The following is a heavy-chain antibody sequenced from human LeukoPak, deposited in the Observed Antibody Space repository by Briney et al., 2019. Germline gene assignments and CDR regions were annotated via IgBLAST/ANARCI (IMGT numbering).Heavy chain of an antibody. V-gene: IGHV4-39*01. Sequence: PSETLSLTCTVSGGSISSSNYYWAWIRQPPGKGLEWIGSIYYSGSTYYNPSLKSRVTISVDTSKNQFSLKLRSVTAADTAVYYCARRIIVATIDYWGQGTLVTVSS. D-gene: IGHD5-12*01. CDR1: GGSISSSNYY. CDR3: ARRIIVATIDY. CDR2: IYYSGST. J-gene: IGHJ4*02.